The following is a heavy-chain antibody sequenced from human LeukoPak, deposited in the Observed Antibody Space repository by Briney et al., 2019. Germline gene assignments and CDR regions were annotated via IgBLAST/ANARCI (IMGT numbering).Heavy chain of an antibody. D-gene: IGHD3-10*01. CDR2: INPIFNIL. CDR1: EGTFGGYS. Sequence: SVKVSCKASEGTFGGYSIDWVRHAPGQGLDWVGGINPIFNILYYAQNFQGRVRITADEYTNTAYLELDSIKHDDTDVYYCAAGRRLGELFFDYWGQGTLVTVSS. CDR3: AAGRRLGELFFDY. J-gene: IGHJ4*02. V-gene: IGHV1-69*13.